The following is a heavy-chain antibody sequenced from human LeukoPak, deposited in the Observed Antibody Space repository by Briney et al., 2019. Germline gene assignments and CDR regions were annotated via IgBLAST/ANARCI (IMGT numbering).Heavy chain of an antibody. CDR3: ARFSVAAAGTGWFDP. CDR1: GGSISSDGYY. Sequence: TSSETLSLTCAVSGGSISSDGYYWSWIRQPPGKGLELIGYIYYSGSTNYNPSLKSRVTISVDTSKNQLSLKLSSVTAADTAVYYCARFSVAAAGTGWFDPWGQGTLVTVSA. D-gene: IGHD6-13*01. CDR2: IYYSGST. V-gene: IGHV4-61*08. J-gene: IGHJ5*02.